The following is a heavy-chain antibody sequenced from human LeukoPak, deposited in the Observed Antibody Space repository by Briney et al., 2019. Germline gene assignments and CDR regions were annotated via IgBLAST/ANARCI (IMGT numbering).Heavy chain of an antibody. D-gene: IGHD3-22*01. CDR1: GYTFTSYG. V-gene: IGHV1-18*01. CDR2: ISAYNGNT. J-gene: IGHJ5*02. Sequence: ASVKVSCKASGYTFTSYGISWVRQAPGQGLEWMGWISAYNGNTNYAQKLQGRVTMTTDTSTSTAYMELRSLRSDDTAVYYCARGVGYYYDSSGYYPNWFDPWGQGTLVTVSS. CDR3: ARGVGYYYDSSGYYPNWFDP.